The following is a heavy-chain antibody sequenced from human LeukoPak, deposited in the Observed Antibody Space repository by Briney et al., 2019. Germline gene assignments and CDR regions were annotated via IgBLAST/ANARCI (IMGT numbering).Heavy chain of an antibody. Sequence: SETLSLTCTVSGGSISSGSYYWSWIRQPAGKGLEWIGRIYTSGSTNYNPSLKSRVTISVDTSKNQFSLKLSSVTAADTAVYYCAKDKSSIGYCSSTSCYTDYYMDVWGKGTTVTISS. CDR2: IYTSGST. D-gene: IGHD2-2*02. CDR3: AKDKSSIGYCSSTSCYTDYYMDV. J-gene: IGHJ6*03. CDR1: GGSISSGSYY. V-gene: IGHV4-61*02.